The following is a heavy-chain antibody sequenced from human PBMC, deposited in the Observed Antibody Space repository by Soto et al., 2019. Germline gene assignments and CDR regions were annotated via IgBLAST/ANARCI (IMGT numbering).Heavy chain of an antibody. CDR1: GGSFSGYY. CDR3: ARGLATMVRGVINRNYYMDV. CDR2: INHSGST. D-gene: IGHD3-10*01. V-gene: IGHV4-34*01. J-gene: IGHJ6*03. Sequence: SETLSLTCAVYGGSFSGYYWSWIRQPPGKGLEWIGEINHSGSTNYNPSLKSRVTISVDTSKNQFSLKLSSVTAADTAVYYCARGLATMVRGVINRNYYMDVWGKGTTVTVSS.